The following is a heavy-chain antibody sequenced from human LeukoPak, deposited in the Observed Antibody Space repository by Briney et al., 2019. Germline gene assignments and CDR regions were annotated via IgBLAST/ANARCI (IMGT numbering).Heavy chain of an antibody. V-gene: IGHV3-23*01. CDR2: ISGSGGSI. Sequence: GGSLRLSCAASGFTFSNYAMSRVRQAPGKGLEWVSAISGSGGSIDYADSVKGRFTISRDNSKNTLYLQMNSLRAEDTAVYYCAKSPRWSDPNWFDPWGQGTLVTVSS. CDR3: AKSPRWSDPNWFDP. CDR1: GFTFSNYA. D-gene: IGHD4-23*01. J-gene: IGHJ5*02.